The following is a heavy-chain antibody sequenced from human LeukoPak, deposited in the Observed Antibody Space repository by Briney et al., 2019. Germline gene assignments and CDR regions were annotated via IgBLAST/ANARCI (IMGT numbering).Heavy chain of an antibody. CDR2: IDHSGST. CDR1: GGSFSGYY. V-gene: IGHV4-34*01. J-gene: IGHJ4*02. CDR3: AGNIAARLDY. D-gene: IGHD6-6*01. Sequence: PSETLSLTCAVYGGSFSGYYWGWIRQPPGKGLEWIGEIDHSGSTNYDPSLKSRVTISVDTSKNQFSLKLSSVTAADTAVYYCAGNIAARLDYWGQGTLVTVSS.